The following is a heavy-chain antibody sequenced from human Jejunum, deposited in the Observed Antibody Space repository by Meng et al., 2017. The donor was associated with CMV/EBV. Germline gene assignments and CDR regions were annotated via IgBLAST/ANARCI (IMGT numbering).Heavy chain of an antibody. CDR3: ARMTYSSSPVD. D-gene: IGHD6-6*01. V-gene: IGHV4-39*07. CDR2: IYYSGST. CDR1: GDSISGSTYY. J-gene: IGHJ4*02. Sequence: QPQRQESGPGLVKPSEPLSLTCIVSGDSISGSTYYWGWIRQPPGKGLEWIGNIYYSGSTYYTPSLKSRVSISVDTSTNQFSLRLSSMTAADTAVYYCARMTYSSSPVDWGQGTLVTVSS.